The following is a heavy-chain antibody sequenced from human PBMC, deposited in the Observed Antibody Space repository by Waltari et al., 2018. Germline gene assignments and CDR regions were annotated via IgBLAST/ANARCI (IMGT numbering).Heavy chain of an antibody. CDR2: ISGSGGGT. J-gene: IGHJ4*02. CDR3: AKREYGNTINY. D-gene: IGHD6-6*01. V-gene: IGHV3-23*04. Sequence: EVQLVESGGGLVQPGGSLRLSCAASGFTFSRHAMSWVRQAPGKGLEWVSAISGSGGGTYYADSVKGRFTISRDNSKNTLYLQMNSLRAEDTAVYYCAKREYGNTINYWGQGTLVTVSS. CDR1: GFTFSRHA.